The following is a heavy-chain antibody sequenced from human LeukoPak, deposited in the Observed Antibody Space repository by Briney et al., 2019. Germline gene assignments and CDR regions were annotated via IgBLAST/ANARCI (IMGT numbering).Heavy chain of an antibody. CDR1: GYTFTSYD. Sequence: ASVKVSCKASGYTFTSYDINWVRQATGQGLEWMGWMNPNSGNTGYAQKFQGRVTMTRNTSISTAYMELSSLRSEDTAVYYCARVPQITMVRGVIMGYRGQGTLVTVSS. CDR3: ARVPQITMVRGVIMGY. J-gene: IGHJ4*02. CDR2: MNPNSGNT. V-gene: IGHV1-8*01. D-gene: IGHD3-10*01.